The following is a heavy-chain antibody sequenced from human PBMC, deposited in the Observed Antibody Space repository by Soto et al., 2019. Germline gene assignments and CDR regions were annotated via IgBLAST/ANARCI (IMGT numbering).Heavy chain of an antibody. CDR3: ERDSPPRRYYFDY. V-gene: IGHV6-1*01. J-gene: IGHJ4*02. CDR2: TYYRSKWYN. CDR1: GDSVSSNSAA. Sequence: KQSQTLSLTCAISGDSVSSNSAAWNWIRQSPSRGLEWLGRTYYRSKWYNDYAVSVKSRITINPDTSKNQFSLQLNSVTPEDTFFYYWERDSPPRRYYFDYWGQGTLVTVSS.